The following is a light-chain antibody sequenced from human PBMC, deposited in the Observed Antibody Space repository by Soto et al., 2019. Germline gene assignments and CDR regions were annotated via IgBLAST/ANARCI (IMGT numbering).Light chain of an antibody. CDR3: QQYGFSFRA. Sequence: EILLTQSPGTLSLSPGERVTLSCRASQSVSSTYLSWYQLKPGQAPRLLIYGASSRATGIPDRFSGSGSGTDFTLTISRPEPEDFAVYYCQQYGFSFRAFGQGTKVEL. V-gene: IGKV3-20*01. CDR2: GAS. CDR1: QSVSSTY. J-gene: IGKJ1*01.